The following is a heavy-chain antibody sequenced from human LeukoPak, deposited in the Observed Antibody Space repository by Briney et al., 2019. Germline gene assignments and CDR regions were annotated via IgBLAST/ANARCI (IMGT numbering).Heavy chain of an antibody. CDR3: ARPGSYFDY. CDR2: IYYSGST. J-gene: IGHJ4*02. V-gene: IGHV4-59*08. Sequence: SETLSLTCTVSGGSISSYYWSWIRQPPGKGLEWIGYIYYSGSTNYNPSLKSRVTISVDTSKNQFSLKLSSVTAADTAVYYCARPGSYFDYWGQGTLVTVSS. CDR1: GGSISSYY.